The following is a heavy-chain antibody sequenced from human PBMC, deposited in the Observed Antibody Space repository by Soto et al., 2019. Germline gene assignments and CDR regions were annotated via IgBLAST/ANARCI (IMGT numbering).Heavy chain of an antibody. Sequence: QVQLVQSGAEVKKPGASVKVSCKASGYTFTSYYMHWVRQAPGQGLEWMGIINPRGGSTSYAQKLQGRVTMTRDTSTSTVYMEVSSLRSEDTAVYYCARSCSGGSCYSVGAFDIWGQGTMVTVSS. J-gene: IGHJ3*02. V-gene: IGHV1-46*03. CDR2: INPRGGST. CDR1: GYTFTSYY. CDR3: ARSCSGGSCYSVGAFDI. D-gene: IGHD2-15*01.